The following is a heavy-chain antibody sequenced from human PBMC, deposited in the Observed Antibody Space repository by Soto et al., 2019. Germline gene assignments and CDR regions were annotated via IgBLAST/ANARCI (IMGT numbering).Heavy chain of an antibody. CDR2: IRGSGGST. V-gene: IGHV3-23*01. D-gene: IGHD4-17*01. Sequence: PGGSLRLSCAASGFTFSSYAMSWVRQAPGKGLEWVSAIRGSGGSTYYADSVKGRFTISRDNSTNTLYLQMNSLRADDPAVYYCAKIAHDCGDSVNNEYFDFWGQGTLVTVSP. CDR3: AKIAHDCGDSVNNEYFDF. CDR1: GFTFSSYA. J-gene: IGHJ4*02.